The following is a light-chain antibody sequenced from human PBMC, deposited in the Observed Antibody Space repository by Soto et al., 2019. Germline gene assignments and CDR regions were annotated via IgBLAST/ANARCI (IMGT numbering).Light chain of an antibody. J-gene: IGLJ1*01. CDR2: DVS. CDR1: SSDVGGYNY. Sequence: VNGFHGEAITLIRNRTSSDVGGYNYVSWYQQHPGKAPKLMIYDVSNRPSGVSNRFSGSKSGNTASLTISGLQAEDEADYYCSSYTSSSTYVFGTGTKVTVL. CDR3: SSYTSSSTYV. V-gene: IGLV2-14*04.